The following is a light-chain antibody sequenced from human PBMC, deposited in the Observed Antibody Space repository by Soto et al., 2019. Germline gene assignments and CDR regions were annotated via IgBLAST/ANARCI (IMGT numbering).Light chain of an antibody. V-gene: IGLV3-1*01. CDR1: KLGNKY. J-gene: IGLJ1*01. Sequence: SYELTQPPSVSVSPGQTASITCSGDKLGNKYASWYQQKPGQSPVLIIYQDNNRPSGIPERFSGSNSGNTATLTISGTQAMDEADYYCQAWDSSTYVFGNGTKLTVL. CDR2: QDN. CDR3: QAWDSSTYV.